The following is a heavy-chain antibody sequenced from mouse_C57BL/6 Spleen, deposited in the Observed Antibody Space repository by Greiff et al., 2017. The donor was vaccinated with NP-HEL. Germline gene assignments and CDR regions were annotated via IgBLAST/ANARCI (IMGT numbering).Heavy chain of an antibody. Sequence: VQLQQSGAELVKPGASVKISCKASGYAFSSYWMNWVKQRPGKGLEWIGQIYPGDGDTNYNGKFKGKATLTAVKSSSTAYMQLSSLTSEDSAVYFCARGRNLDKNFDYWGQCTTLTVSS. CDR3: ARGRNLDKNFDY. V-gene: IGHV1-80*01. CDR1: GYAFSSYW. J-gene: IGHJ2*01. CDR2: IYPGDGDT. D-gene: IGHD3-3*01.